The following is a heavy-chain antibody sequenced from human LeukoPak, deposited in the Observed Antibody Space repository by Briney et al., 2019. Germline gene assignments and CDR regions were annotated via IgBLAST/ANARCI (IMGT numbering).Heavy chain of an antibody. CDR1: GGSFSGYY. J-gene: IGHJ4*02. CDR3: ARSEINDYSRF. D-gene: IGHD4-11*01. Sequence: PSETLSLTCAVYGGSFSGYYWSWIRQPPGKRLEWLGSVSLSGSPYDNLSFKSRVSMSVDASKNQFSLKMRVVTAADSAVYFCARSEINDYSRFWGRGILVTVSS. V-gene: IGHV4-34*10. CDR2: VSLSGSP.